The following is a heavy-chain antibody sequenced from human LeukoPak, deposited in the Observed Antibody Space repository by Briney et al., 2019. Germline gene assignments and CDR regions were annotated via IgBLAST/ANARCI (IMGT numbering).Heavy chain of an antibody. Sequence: GGSLRLSCAASGFTFINAWMSWVRQAPGKGLEWFGRIKSNTFGETTDYAAPVKGRFTISRDDLDKMVYLQMDSLKTEDTAIYYCTTDWGHPNCGGDCYLPWGQGTLVTVSS. CDR1: GFTFINAW. J-gene: IGHJ5*02. CDR2: IKSNTFGETT. CDR3: TTDWGHPNCGGDCYLP. V-gene: IGHV3-15*01. D-gene: IGHD2-21*02.